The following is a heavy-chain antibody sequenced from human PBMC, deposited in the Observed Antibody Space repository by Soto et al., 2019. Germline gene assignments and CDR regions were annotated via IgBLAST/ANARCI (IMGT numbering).Heavy chain of an antibody. J-gene: IGHJ1*01. CDR2: ISTYNGNT. V-gene: IGHV1-18*01. CDR1: GYSFTSYG. Sequence: HVQLVQSGAEVKKPGASVKVSCKASGYSFTSYGIHWVRQAPGQGLEWMGWISTYNGNTKYAQKLQGRVTMTTDTFTSTAYMELRSLRSDDTALYYCARDPLCSGGSCHDPEYFQHWGQGTLVTVSS. CDR3: ARDPLCSGGSCHDPEYFQH. D-gene: IGHD2-15*01.